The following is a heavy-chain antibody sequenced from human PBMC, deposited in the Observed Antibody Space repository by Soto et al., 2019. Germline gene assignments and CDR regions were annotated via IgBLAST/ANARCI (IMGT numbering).Heavy chain of an antibody. D-gene: IGHD1-7*01. CDR2: VNTYKGNT. V-gene: IGHV1-18*03. Sequence: QVQLVQSGAEVKKPGASVKVSCKAYGYSFTDYGFTWVRQAPGQGLEWMGWVNTYKGNTNYAQKFQGRVTMTTDTSTSTAYMELRGLRSDDMALYYCARERGNYMYFDYWGQGTLVTVSS. J-gene: IGHJ4*02. CDR3: ARERGNYMYFDY. CDR1: GYSFTDYG.